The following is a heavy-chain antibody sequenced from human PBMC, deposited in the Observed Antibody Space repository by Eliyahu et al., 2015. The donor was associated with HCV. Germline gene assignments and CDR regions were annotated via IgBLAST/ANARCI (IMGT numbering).Heavy chain of an antibody. Sequence: QVHLLPSGAEVKXPGASVKVSCKVSGFSLTELSMHWVRQAPGKGLEWMGGSDPENHKPVYAQIFQGRVTMTEDTSSDTAYMELSSLTSEDTGIYYCATEVYSYYSLGVWGQGSLVIVSS. V-gene: IGHV1-24*01. CDR1: GFSLTELS. CDR2: SDPENHKP. CDR3: ATEVYSYYSLGV. J-gene: IGHJ4*02. D-gene: IGHD4-11*01.